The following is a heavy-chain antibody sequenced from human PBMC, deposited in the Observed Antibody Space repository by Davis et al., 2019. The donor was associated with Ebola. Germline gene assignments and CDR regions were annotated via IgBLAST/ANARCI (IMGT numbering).Heavy chain of an antibody. V-gene: IGHV3-48*02. CDR2: ISSTSKTI. Sequence: GEFLKILCAASGFDFSNYNINWVRQAPGKGLEWVLYISSTSKTIYYADSAKGRFTISRDNAKNSLFLQMSSLRDEDMAVYYCARSSYYAGSGTFYSINCWDQGTLVTVSS. CDR3: ARSSYYAGSGTFYSINC. J-gene: IGHJ4*02. CDR1: GFDFSNYN. D-gene: IGHD3-10*01.